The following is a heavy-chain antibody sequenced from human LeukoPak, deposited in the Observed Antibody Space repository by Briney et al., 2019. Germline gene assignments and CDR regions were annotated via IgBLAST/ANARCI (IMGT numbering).Heavy chain of an antibody. D-gene: IGHD5-18*01. CDR1: GFTFSSYS. V-gene: IGHV3-21*01. J-gene: IGHJ4*02. CDR2: ISSSSSYI. Sequence: PGGSLRLSCAASGFTFSSYSINWVRQAPGKGLEWVSSISSSSSYIYYADSVKGRFTISRDNAKNSLHLQMNSLRAEDTAVYYCARDSGGYSYGYIGYWGQGTLVTVSS. CDR3: ARDSGGYSYGYIGY.